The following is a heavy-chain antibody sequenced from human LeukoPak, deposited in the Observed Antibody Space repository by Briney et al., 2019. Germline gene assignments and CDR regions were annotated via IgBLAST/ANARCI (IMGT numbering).Heavy chain of an antibody. V-gene: IGHV1-46*01. CDR2: INPSGGST. J-gene: IGHJ4*02. Sequence: ASVKVSCKASGYTFSSYYMHWVRQAPGQGLEWMGVINPSGGSTSYAQQFQGRIIMTRDTSTSTVYMELSSLRSEDTAVYYCARGPDITGYSAYWGQGTLVTVSS. CDR1: GYTFSSYY. CDR3: ARGPDITGYSAY. D-gene: IGHD3-22*01.